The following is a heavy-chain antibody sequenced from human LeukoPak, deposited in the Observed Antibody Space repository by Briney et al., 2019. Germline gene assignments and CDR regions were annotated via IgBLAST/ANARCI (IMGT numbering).Heavy chain of an antibody. V-gene: IGHV5-51*01. CDR2: IYPGDPDT. Sequence: GESLKISCKGSGYSFTSYWIGWVRQMPGKGLEWMGIIYPGDPDTKYSPSFQGQVTISADKSISTAYLQWSSLKASDTAMYYCARPSGYSSSWDAFDIWGQRTMVTVSS. CDR3: ARPSGYSSSWDAFDI. D-gene: IGHD6-13*01. J-gene: IGHJ3*02. CDR1: GYSFTSYW.